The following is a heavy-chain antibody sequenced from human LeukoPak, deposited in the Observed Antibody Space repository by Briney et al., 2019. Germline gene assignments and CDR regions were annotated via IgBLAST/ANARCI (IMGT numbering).Heavy chain of an antibody. V-gene: IGHV4-59*08. D-gene: IGHD6-19*01. CDR1: GGSISSYY. CDR2: IYYSGST. J-gene: IGHJ4*02. Sequence: NPSETLSLTCTVSGGSISSYYWSWIRQPPGKGLEWIGYIYYSGSTNYNPSLKSRVTISVDTSKNQFSLKLSSVTAADTAVYYCARQSSGWSRHSKTFDYWGQGTLVTVSS. CDR3: ARQSSGWSRHSKTFDY.